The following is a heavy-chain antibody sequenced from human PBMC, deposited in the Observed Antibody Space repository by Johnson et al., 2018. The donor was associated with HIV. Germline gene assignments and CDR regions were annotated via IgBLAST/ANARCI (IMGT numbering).Heavy chain of an antibody. J-gene: IGHJ3*02. CDR3: AKDKSVMAPDAFDI. Sequence: QVQLVESGGGVVQPGGSLRLSCAASGFTFSSYGMHWVRQAPGKGLEWVAFIRYDGSNKYYAVSVKGRFTISRDNSKNTLFLQMNSLRGEDTAVYYCAKDKSVMAPDAFDIWGQGTMVTVSS. V-gene: IGHV3-30*02. CDR2: IRYDGSNK. D-gene: IGHD3-16*01. CDR1: GFTFSSYG.